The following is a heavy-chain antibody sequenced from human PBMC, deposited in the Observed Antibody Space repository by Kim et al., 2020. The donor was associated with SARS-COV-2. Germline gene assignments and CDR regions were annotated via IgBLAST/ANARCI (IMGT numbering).Heavy chain of an antibody. CDR3: AKVTNDFWIQASFDY. CDR1: GFTFSSYA. D-gene: IGHD3-3*01. V-gene: IGHV3-23*01. J-gene: IGHJ4*02. CDR2: ISGSGGST. Sequence: GGSLRLSCAASGFTFSSYAMSWVRQAPGKGLEWVSAISGSGGSTYYADSVKGRFTISRDNSKNTLYLQMNSLRAEDTAVYYCAKVTNDFWIQASFDYWGQGTLVTVSS.